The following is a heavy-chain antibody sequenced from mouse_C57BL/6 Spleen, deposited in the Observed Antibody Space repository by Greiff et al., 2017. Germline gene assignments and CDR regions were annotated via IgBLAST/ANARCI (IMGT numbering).Heavy chain of an antibody. Sequence: QVQLKQSGAELVKPGASVKLSCKASGYTFTEYTIHWVKQRSGQGLEWIGWFYPGSGSIKYNEKFKDKATLTADKSSSPVYMELSRLTSEDSAVYFCARHEEGLYYYGSSSAWFAYWGQGTLVTVSA. CDR1: GYTFTEYT. CDR2: FYPGSGSI. J-gene: IGHJ3*01. D-gene: IGHD1-1*01. V-gene: IGHV1-62-2*01. CDR3: ARHEEGLYYYGSSSAWFAY.